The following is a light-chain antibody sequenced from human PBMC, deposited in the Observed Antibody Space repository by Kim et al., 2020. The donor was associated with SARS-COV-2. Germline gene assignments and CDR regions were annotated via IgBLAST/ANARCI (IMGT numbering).Light chain of an antibody. CDR2: DVS. CDR1: QSVSNY. CDR3: QRRSDWPTT. J-gene: IGKJ5*01. V-gene: IGKV3-11*01. Sequence: ELVLTQSPATLSLSPGERATLSCRASQSVSNYLAWYQQKPGQTPRLLMYDVSNRATGIPARFSGSGSGTDFTLIISSLEPEDFAIYYCQRRSDWPTTFGQGTRLDIK.